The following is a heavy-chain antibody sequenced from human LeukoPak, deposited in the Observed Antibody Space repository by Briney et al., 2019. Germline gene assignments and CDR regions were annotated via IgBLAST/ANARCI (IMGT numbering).Heavy chain of an antibody. CDR3: AKAAVAGTALGWYFDL. CDR1: GFTFDDYA. Sequence: GGSLRLSCAASGFTFDDYAMHWVRQAPGKGLEWVSGISWISGDIDYADSVKGRFTISRDNAKNSLYLQMNSLRAEDTALYYCAKAAVAGTALGWYFDLWGRGTLVTVSS. CDR2: ISWISGDI. J-gene: IGHJ2*01. D-gene: IGHD6-19*01. V-gene: IGHV3-9*01.